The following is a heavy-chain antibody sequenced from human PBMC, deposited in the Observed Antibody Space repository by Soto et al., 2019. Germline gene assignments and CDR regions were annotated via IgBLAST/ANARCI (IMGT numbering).Heavy chain of an antibody. V-gene: IGHV1-18*01. CDR2: ISAYNGNT. Sequence: ASVKVSCKASCYTFTSYGMSWVRQAPVQGLEWMGWISAYNGNTNYAQKLQGRVPMTTDTSTSTAYMELRSLRSDDTAVYYCASGAVVVVAANYYYYYGMDVWGQGTTVTVSS. J-gene: IGHJ6*02. CDR1: CYTFTSYG. CDR3: ASGAVVVVAANYYYYYGMDV. D-gene: IGHD2-15*01.